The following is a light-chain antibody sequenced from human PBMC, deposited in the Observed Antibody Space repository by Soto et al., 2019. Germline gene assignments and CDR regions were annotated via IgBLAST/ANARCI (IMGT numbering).Light chain of an antibody. J-gene: IGKJ1*01. Sequence: EIVLTQSAGTLSLSPGERATLSCRASQSVSSNLAWYQQRPGQAPRLLIYGASTRATGIPDRFSGSGSGTEFTLTISSLQSEDFAVYYCQQYNDWPPWTFGQGTKVDIK. CDR3: QQYNDWPPWT. V-gene: IGKV3-15*01. CDR1: QSVSSN. CDR2: GAS.